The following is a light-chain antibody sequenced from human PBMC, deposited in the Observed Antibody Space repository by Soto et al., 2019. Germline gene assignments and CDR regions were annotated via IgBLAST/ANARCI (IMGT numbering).Light chain of an antibody. CDR3: QQYAVWPPQT. CDR2: GAS. Sequence: EIVMTQSPATLSVSPWERATLSCRASQTVIRNLAWYQQKPGQTPRLLIFGASTRATGIPARFSGSGSGTEFTLTISSLQPEDFAVYHCQQYAVWPPQTFGQGTKVDIK. CDR1: QTVIRN. V-gene: IGKV3-15*01. J-gene: IGKJ1*01.